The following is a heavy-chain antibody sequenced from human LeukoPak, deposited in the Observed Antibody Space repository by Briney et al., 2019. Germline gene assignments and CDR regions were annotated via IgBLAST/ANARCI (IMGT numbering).Heavy chain of an antibody. CDR2: ISDSGNT. Sequence: GGSLRLSCAASGFTLSSYAMSWVRQAPGKGLEWISAISDSGNTYHADSVKGRFTISRDSSKNTLFLQMNRLRPEDAAVYYCAKAPVTTCRGAYCYPFDYWGQGTLVTVSS. D-gene: IGHD2-21*01. V-gene: IGHV3-23*01. CDR3: AKAPVTTCRGAYCYPFDY. J-gene: IGHJ4*02. CDR1: GFTLSSYA.